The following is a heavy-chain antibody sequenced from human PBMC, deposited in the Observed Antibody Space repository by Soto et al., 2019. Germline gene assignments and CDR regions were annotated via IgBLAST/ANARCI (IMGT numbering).Heavy chain of an antibody. D-gene: IGHD3-22*01. Sequence: GASVKVSCKASGGTFSSYAISWVRQAPGQGLEWMGGIIPIFGTANYAQKFQGRVTITADESTSTAYMELSSLRSEDTAVYYCARDPPLYYYDSSGYSYGNYFDYWGQGTLVTVYS. CDR2: IIPIFGTA. CDR3: ARDPPLYYYDSSGYSYGNYFDY. CDR1: GGTFSSYA. J-gene: IGHJ4*02. V-gene: IGHV1-69*13.